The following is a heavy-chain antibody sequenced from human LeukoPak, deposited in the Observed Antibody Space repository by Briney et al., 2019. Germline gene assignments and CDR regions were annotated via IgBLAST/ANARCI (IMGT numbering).Heavy chain of an antibody. Sequence: PSETLSLTCAVSGDSFSSHYWTWIRQSPGTGLEWIGYIPHIGRTNYNHSLKSRVTISIDTSKNQFSLKLRSVTAADTAVYYCARDLVTVTKGFDIWGQGTMVTVSS. CDR3: ARDLVTVTKGFDI. D-gene: IGHD4-17*01. CDR2: IPHIGRT. V-gene: IGHV4-59*11. CDR1: GDSFSSHY. J-gene: IGHJ3*02.